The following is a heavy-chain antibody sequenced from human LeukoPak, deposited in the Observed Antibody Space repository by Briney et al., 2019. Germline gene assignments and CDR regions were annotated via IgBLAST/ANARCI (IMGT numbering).Heavy chain of an antibody. D-gene: IGHD3-22*01. CDR3: ARAVGDSSHGRFYDY. Sequence: SETLSLTCTVSDGSINKYFWSWIRQPPGKGLEWIGNVENTGSINYNPSLESRVTISLDTSKNQFSLRLNSVTAADTAVYFCARAVGDSSHGRFYDYWGQGTLVTVSS. CDR1: DGSINKYF. J-gene: IGHJ4*02. CDR2: VENTGSI. V-gene: IGHV4-59*01.